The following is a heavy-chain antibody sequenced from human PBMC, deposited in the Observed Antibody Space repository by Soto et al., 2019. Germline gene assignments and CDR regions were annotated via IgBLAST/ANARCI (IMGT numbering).Heavy chain of an antibody. CDR2: ISYDGSNK. D-gene: IGHD1-1*01. V-gene: IGHV3-30-3*01. CDR1: GFTFLSYA. CDR3: AKFGMATTKRSPPYYIDY. J-gene: IGHJ4*02. Sequence: PGASLRHSCTASGFTFLSYATHWVRHSPGPGREWVAVISYDGSNKYYADSVKGRFTISRDNAKNTLYLQMNSLRAEDTAVYYCAKFGMATTKRSPPYYIDYWGQGALVTVSS.